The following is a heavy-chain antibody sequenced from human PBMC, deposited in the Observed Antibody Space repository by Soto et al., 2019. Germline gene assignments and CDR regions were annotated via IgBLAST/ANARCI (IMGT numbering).Heavy chain of an antibody. D-gene: IGHD2-2*03. Sequence: SETLSLTCTVSGGSISSGGYYWSWIRQHPGKGLEWIGYIYYSGSTYYNPSLKSRVTISVDTSKNQFSLKLSSVTAADTAVYYCARFGYCSSTSCEPSNWFDPWGQGTLVTVSS. CDR3: ARFGYCSSTSCEPSNWFDP. V-gene: IGHV4-31*03. J-gene: IGHJ5*02. CDR2: IYYSGST. CDR1: GGSISSGGYY.